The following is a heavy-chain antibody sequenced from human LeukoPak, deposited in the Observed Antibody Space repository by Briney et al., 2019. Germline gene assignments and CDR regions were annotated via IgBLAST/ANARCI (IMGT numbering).Heavy chain of an antibody. V-gene: IGHV3-11*04. Sequence: PGGSLRLSCAASGFTFSDYYMSWIRQAPGKGLEWVSYISSSRSTIYYVDSVRGRFTISRDNAKNSLYLQMNSLRAEDTAVYYCARGDYYDSSGTFDYWGQGTLVTVSS. CDR2: ISSSRSTI. J-gene: IGHJ4*02. CDR1: GFTFSDYY. D-gene: IGHD3-22*01. CDR3: ARGDYYDSSGTFDY.